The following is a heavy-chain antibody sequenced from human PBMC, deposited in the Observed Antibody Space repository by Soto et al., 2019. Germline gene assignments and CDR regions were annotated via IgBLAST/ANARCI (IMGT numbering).Heavy chain of an antibody. Sequence: QVQLVQSGAEVKKPGASVKVSCKASGYTVTSYGITWVRQAPGQGLEWMGWINAYNGNTRYAQKLQGRVTMTTDTSTSTAYIELRRLGSDDRAVYYCARDLAISTVDYCGQGTLVTGSS. V-gene: IGHV1-18*01. CDR1: GYTVTSYG. CDR2: INAYNGNT. CDR3: ARDLAISTVDY. D-gene: IGHD2-2*01. J-gene: IGHJ4*02.